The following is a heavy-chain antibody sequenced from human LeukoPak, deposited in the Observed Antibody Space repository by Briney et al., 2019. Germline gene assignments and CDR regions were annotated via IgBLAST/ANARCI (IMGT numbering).Heavy chain of an antibody. J-gene: IGHJ4*02. V-gene: IGHV4-39*07. CDR1: GGSISSSNYY. D-gene: IGHD6-13*01. CDR2: MYHSGST. Sequence: TSETLSLTCTVSGGSISSSNYYWGWIRQPPGKGLEWIGEMYHSGSTYYNPSLKSRVTISVDTSKNQFSLKLSSVTAADTAVYYCATEPGVKYSSSWPELIYFDYWGQGTLVTVSS. CDR3: ATEPGVKYSSSWPELIYFDY.